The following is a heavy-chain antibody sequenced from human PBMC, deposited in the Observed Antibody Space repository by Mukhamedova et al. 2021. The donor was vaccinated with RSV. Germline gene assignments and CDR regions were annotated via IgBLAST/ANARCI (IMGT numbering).Heavy chain of an antibody. CDR3: ASGVSAGDYDDYFDY. Sequence: APGKGLEWVAVMSQDETYEDHADSVKGRFTISRDNSKNILYLQMNSLRADDTAVYYCASGVSAGDYDDYFDYWGQGTLVTVSS. J-gene: IGHJ4*02. CDR2: MSQDETYE. V-gene: IGHV3-33*05. D-gene: IGHD4-17*01.